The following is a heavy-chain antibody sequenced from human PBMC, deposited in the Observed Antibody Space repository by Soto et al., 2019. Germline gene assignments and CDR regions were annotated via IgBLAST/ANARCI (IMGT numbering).Heavy chain of an antibody. J-gene: IGHJ4*02. D-gene: IGHD2-21*02. CDR1: GFTFSSYG. Sequence: QVQLVESGGGVVQPGRSLRLSCAASGFTFSSYGMHWVRQAPGKGLEWVAVISYDGSNKYYADSVKDRFTISRDNSKNTLYLQMNSLRAEDTAVYYCAKDEIGHCGGDCLFDYWGQGTLVTVSS. CDR2: ISYDGSNK. CDR3: AKDEIGHCGGDCLFDY. V-gene: IGHV3-30*18.